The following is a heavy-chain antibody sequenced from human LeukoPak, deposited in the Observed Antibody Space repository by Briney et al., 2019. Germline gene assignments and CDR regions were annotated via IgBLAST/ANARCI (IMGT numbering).Heavy chain of an antibody. CDR2: ISGSGGST. CDR3: ATPWGGVYGYNTH. V-gene: IGHV3-23*01. CDR1: GFTFSSSA. J-gene: IGHJ4*02. D-gene: IGHD5-24*01. Sequence: GGSLRLSCGASGFTFSSSAMSWIRQAPGKGLEWVSAISGSGGSTFDADSVKGRFTISRDNSKNTLYLQMNGLRAEDTAVYYCATPWGGVYGYNTHWGQGTLVTVSS.